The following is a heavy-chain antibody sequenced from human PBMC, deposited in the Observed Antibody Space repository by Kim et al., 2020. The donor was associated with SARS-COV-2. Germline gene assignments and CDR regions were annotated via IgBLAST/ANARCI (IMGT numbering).Heavy chain of an antibody. CDR3: ARDVTIAPDSSSWYYFDY. Sequence: SETLSLTCTVSGGYISSGSYYWSWIRQPAGKGLEWIGRIYTSGSTNYNPSLKSRVTISVDTSKNQFSLKLSSVTAADTAVYYCARDVTIAPDSSSWYYFDYWGQGTLVTVSS. J-gene: IGHJ4*02. CDR2: IYTSGST. D-gene: IGHD6-13*01. CDR1: GGYISSGSYY. V-gene: IGHV4-61*02.